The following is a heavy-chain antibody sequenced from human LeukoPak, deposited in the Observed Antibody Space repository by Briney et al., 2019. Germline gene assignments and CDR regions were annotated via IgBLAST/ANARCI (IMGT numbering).Heavy chain of an antibody. D-gene: IGHD3-22*01. V-gene: IGHV1-69*01. Sequence: SXXVSCKASGGTFSSYAISWVRQAPGQGLEWMGGIIPIFGTANYAQKFQGRVTITADETTSTAYMELSSLRSEDTAVYYCARGHDMGSFDYWGQGTLVTVSS. CDR3: ARGHDMGSFDY. CDR1: GGTFSSYA. J-gene: IGHJ4*02. CDR2: IIPIFGTA.